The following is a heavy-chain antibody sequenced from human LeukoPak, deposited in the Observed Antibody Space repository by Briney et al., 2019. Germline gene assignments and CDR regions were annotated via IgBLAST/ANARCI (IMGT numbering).Heavy chain of an antibody. V-gene: IGHV3-43*02. D-gene: IGHD4-17*01. CDR1: GFTFDDYA. CDR2: ISGDGGST. J-gene: IGHJ6*03. CDR3: AKDYGDYRNYYYYYMDV. Sequence: PGGYLRLSCAASGFTFDDYAMHWVRQAPGKGLEWVSLISGDGGSTYYADSVKGRFTISRDNSKNSLYLQMNSLRTEDTALYYCAKDYGDYRNYYYYYMDVWGKGTTVTVSS.